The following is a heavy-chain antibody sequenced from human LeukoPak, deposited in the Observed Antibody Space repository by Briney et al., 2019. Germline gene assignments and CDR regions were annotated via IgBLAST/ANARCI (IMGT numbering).Heavy chain of an antibody. Sequence: GEIYHSGNTNYNPSLKSRVTISVDKSKNQFSLKLSSVTAADTAVYYCARVVSSGGSWDFWGQGTLVTVSS. D-gene: IGHD2-15*01. CDR2: IYHSGNT. J-gene: IGHJ4*02. CDR3: ARVVSSGGSWDF. V-gene: IGHV4-4*02.